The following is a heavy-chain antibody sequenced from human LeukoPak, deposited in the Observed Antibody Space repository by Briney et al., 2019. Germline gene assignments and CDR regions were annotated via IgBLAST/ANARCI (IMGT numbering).Heavy chain of an antibody. CDR3: ARETIAAAGKGFDP. CDR2: ISISTSSI. D-gene: IGHD6-13*01. Sequence: PGGSLRLSCAASGFTFSDYSLTWVRQAPGKGLEWISYISISTSSIYYADSVKGRFTISRDNAKNSLYLQMNSLRAEDTAVYYCARETIAAAGKGFDPWGQGTLVTVSS. J-gene: IGHJ5*02. CDR1: GFTFSDYS. V-gene: IGHV3-48*01.